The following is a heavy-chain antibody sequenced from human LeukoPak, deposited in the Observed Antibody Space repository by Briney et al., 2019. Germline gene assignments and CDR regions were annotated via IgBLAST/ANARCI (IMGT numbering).Heavy chain of an antibody. CDR3: ARGPERLYDSSGYNWFDP. CDR1: GGTFSSYA. J-gene: IGHJ5*02. D-gene: IGHD3-22*01. CDR2: IIPTFGTA. Sequence: SVKVSCKASGGTFSSYAISWVRQAPGQGLEWMGGIIPTFGTANYAQKFQGRVTITADESTSTAYMELSSLRSEDTAVYYCARGPERLYDSSGYNWFDPWGQGTLVTVSS. V-gene: IGHV1-69*13.